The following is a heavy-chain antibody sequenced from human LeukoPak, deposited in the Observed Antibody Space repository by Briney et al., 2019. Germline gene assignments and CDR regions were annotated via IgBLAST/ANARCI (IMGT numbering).Heavy chain of an antibody. CDR1: GFTFSNYA. V-gene: IGHV3-23*01. Sequence: GGSLRLSCAASGFTFSNYAMTWVRQAPGKGLEWGSSIISGGSAIYYAESVRGRFIMSRDDSKNMVYLQVNSLRVEDTALYYCTKGVAASRSPYCMDVWGKGTTVTVSS. J-gene: IGHJ6*03. D-gene: IGHD2-2*01. CDR2: IISGGSAI. CDR3: TKGVAASRSPYCMDV.